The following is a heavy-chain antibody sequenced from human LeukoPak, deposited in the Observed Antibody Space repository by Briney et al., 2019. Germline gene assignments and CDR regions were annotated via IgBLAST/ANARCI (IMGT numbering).Heavy chain of an antibody. CDR1: GYTFTSYA. CDR2: INAGNGDT. D-gene: IGHD2-2*01. J-gene: IGHJ4*02. Sequence: ASVKVSCKASGYTFTSYAMNWVRQAPGQRLEWMGWINAGNGDTVYSQRFQGRVTITRDTSVSTVDMELSSLRSEDTAVYYCARGYCSSASCQYYFDYWGQGTLVTVSS. V-gene: IGHV1-3*01. CDR3: ARGYCSSASCQYYFDY.